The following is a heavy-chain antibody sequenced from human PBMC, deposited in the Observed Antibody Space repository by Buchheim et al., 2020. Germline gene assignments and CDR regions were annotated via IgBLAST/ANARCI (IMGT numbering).Heavy chain of an antibody. CDR3: ALEERAHTFGEGTNWFDP. V-gene: IGHV1-69*06. J-gene: IGHJ5*02. Sequence: QLQLVQSGAEVKKPGSSVKVSCKVSGGTYSGNDVSWVRQAPGQGLEWMGRISPIFGTPNYAQRFQGRVSFTADTSTTTAYMELTSLISDDTAIYYCALEERAHTFGEGTNWFDPWGQGTL. CDR1: GGTYSGND. D-gene: IGHD2-21*01. CDR2: ISPIFGTP.